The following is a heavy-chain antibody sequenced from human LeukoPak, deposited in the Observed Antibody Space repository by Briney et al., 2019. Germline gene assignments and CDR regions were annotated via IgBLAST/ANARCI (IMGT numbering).Heavy chain of an antibody. CDR3: AKDPYFYYYMDV. V-gene: IGHV3-23*01. CDR2: ISGSGGST. CDR1: GFTFSSYA. J-gene: IGHJ6*03. Sequence: GGSLILSCAASGFTFSSYAMSWVRQAPGKGLEWVSAISGSGGSTYYADSVKGRFTISRYNSKNTLYLQMNSLRAEDTAVYYCAKDPYFYYYMDVWGKGTTVTVSS.